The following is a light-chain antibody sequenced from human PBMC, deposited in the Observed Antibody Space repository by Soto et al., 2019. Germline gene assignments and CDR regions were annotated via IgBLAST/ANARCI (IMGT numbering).Light chain of an antibody. CDR2: INMDGSH. CDR1: SGHGSYA. Sequence: QPVLTQSPSASASLGASVKLTCTLSSGHGSYAIAWHQQQPEKGPRYLMKINMDGSHTKGDAIPDRFSGSSSGAERYLTISSLQSEDEADYYCQTWGTGIAVFGGGTQLTVL. V-gene: IGLV4-69*01. CDR3: QTWGTGIAV. J-gene: IGLJ7*01.